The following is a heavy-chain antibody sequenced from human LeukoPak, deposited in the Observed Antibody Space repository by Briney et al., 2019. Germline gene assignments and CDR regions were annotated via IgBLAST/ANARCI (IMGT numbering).Heavy chain of an antibody. V-gene: IGHV3-64*01. J-gene: IGHJ4*02. CDR2: ISSNGGNI. Sequence: PGGSLRLSCAASGFTFSNYAMHWVRQAPGKGLEYVSVISSNGGNIFYANSVKDRFTISRDNSKNTLYLQTGSLRPEDMAVYYCARVRVGATAKGHYFDYWGQGTLVTVSS. D-gene: IGHD1-26*01. CDR3: ARVRVGATAKGHYFDY. CDR1: GFTFSNYA.